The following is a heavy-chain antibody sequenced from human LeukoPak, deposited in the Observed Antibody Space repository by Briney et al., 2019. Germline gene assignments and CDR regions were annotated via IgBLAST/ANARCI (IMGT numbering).Heavy chain of an antibody. D-gene: IGHD2-2*01. CDR2: IQYDGNNK. Sequence: GGSLRLSCAASGFTFSSYGMHWVRQAPGKGLEWVTFIQYDGNNKYYADSVKGRFTISRDNSKNTLYLQMNSLRAEDTAVYYCAKFTPSTSLGDHDAFDIWGQGTMVTVSS. V-gene: IGHV3-30*02. CDR3: AKFTPSTSLGDHDAFDI. J-gene: IGHJ3*02. CDR1: GFTFSSYG.